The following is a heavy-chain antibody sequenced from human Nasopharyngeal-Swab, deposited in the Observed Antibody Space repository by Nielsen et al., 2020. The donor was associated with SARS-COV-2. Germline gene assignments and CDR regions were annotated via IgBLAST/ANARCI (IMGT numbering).Heavy chain of an antibody. CDR2: IKQDGSKK. D-gene: IGHD4-11*01. Sequence: GGSLRLSCAASGFTFSNYWMTWVRQAPGKGLEWVANIKQDGSKKNYVDSVKGRFTISRDDAMNSLYLQMNSLRAEDTAVYYCATHNDYRFENWGQGTLVSVSS. J-gene: IGHJ4*02. CDR3: ATHNDYRFEN. V-gene: IGHV3-7*05. CDR1: GFTFSNYW.